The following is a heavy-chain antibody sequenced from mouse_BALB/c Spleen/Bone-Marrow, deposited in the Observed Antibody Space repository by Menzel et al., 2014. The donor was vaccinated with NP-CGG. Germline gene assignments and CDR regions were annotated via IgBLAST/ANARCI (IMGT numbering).Heavy chain of an antibody. CDR2: IAPGSGST. Sequence: DLVKPGASVKLSCKASGYTFTSYWINWIKQGPGQGLEWIGRIAPGSGSTYYNEMFKGKTTMTVDTSSSKSYIQLSSLSSEDSAVYFCARGYDNSAWFAYWGQGTLVTVSA. J-gene: IGHJ3*01. CDR3: ARGYDNSAWFAY. CDR1: GYTFTSYW. D-gene: IGHD2-10*02. V-gene: IGHV1S41*01.